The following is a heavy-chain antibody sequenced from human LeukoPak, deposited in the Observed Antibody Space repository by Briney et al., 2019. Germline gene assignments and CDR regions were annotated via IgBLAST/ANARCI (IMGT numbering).Heavy chain of an antibody. D-gene: IGHD5-24*01. J-gene: IGHJ4*02. CDR1: GYSFTSYW. CDR3: ARRFGRWLQSRYYFDY. V-gene: IGHV5-51*01. Sequence: GESLKISCKGSGYSFTSYWIGWVRQMPGKGLEWMGIIYPGDSDTRYSPSFQGRVTISADKSISTAYLQWSSLKASDTAMYYCARRFGRWLQSRYYFDYWGQGTLVTVSS. CDR2: IYPGDSDT.